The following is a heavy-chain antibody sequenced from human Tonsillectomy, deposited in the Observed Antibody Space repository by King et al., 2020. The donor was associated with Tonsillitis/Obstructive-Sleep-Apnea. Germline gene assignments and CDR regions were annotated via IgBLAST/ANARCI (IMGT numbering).Heavy chain of an antibody. V-gene: IGHV3-30*18. CDR3: AKVPYGDYPTHSYGMDV. J-gene: IGHJ6*02. CDR2: ISYDGGNK. Sequence: VQLVESGGGVVQPGRSLRLSCAASGFTFSSYGMHWVRQAPGKGLEWVAVISYDGGNKYYADSVKGRFTISRDNSKNTLYLQMNSLRAEDTAVYYCAKVPYGDYPTHSYGMDVWGQGTTVTVS. CDR1: GFTFSSYG. D-gene: IGHD4-17*01.